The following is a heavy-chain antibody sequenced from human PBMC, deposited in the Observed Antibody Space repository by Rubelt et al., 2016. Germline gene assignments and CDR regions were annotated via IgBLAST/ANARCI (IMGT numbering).Heavy chain of an antibody. J-gene: IGHJ4*02. V-gene: IGHV3-23*01. CDR1: GGSISRGN. CDR3: ARVFVVVGSTWHFDY. D-gene: IGHD2-15*01. Sequence: VQLQESGPGLVKPSETLSLTCAVSGGSISRGNWWSWVRQPPGKGLEWVSSITGSGSSTYYADSVKGRFTISRENSKNTLNLQMNSLRAEDTAVYYCARVFVVVGSTWHFDYWGQGTLVTVSS. CDR2: ITGSGSST.